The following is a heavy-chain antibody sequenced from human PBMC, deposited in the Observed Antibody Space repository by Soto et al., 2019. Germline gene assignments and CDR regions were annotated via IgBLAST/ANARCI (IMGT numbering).Heavy chain of an antibody. J-gene: IGHJ4*02. CDR2: ISYDGSNK. D-gene: IGHD6-25*01. CDR1: GFTFSSYG. V-gene: IGHV3-30*18. CDR3: AKGGPKGIAAQASFDY. Sequence: QVQLVESGGGVVQPGRSLRLSCAASGFTFSSYGMHWVRQAPGKGLEWVAVISYDGSNKYYADSVKGRFTISRDNSKNTLYLQMNSLRAEDTAVYYCAKGGPKGIAAQASFDYWGQGTLVTVSS.